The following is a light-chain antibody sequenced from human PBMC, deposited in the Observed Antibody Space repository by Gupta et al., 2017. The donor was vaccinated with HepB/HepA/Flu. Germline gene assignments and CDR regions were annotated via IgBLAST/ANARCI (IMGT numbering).Light chain of an antibody. CDR2: EVS. CDR3: SSYASGSTYVI. J-gene: IGLJ2*01. CDR1: GRAVGGYNL. V-gene: IGLV2-23*02. Sequence: QSALTQPASVSGSPGQSITISCTGTGRAVGGYNLVSWYQQPPGIAPKLIIYEVSRRPSGVSHRFSGSKSGITASLTISGLQAEDEAIYYCSSYASGSTYVIFGGGTKLTFL.